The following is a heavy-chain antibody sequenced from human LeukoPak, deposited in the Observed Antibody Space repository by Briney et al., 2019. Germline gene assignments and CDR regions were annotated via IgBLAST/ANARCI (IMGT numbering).Heavy chain of an antibody. V-gene: IGHV3-7*01. Sequence: GGSLRLSCAASGFTFSSYWMSWVRQAPGKGLEWVANIKEDGSQKYYGDSVKGRITISRDNAKNSLYLQVNSLRAEDTAVCFCAREVPHAMNAFDIWGQGTMVTVSS. J-gene: IGHJ3*02. CDR1: GFTFSSYW. D-gene: IGHD2-2*01. CDR2: IKEDGSQK. CDR3: AREVPHAMNAFDI.